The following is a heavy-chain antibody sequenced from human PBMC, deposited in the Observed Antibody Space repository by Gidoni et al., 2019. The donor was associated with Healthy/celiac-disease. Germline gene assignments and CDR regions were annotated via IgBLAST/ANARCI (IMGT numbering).Heavy chain of an antibody. CDR2: INHSGST. Sequence: QVQLQQWGAGLLKPSETLSLTCAVYGGSFSGSYWSWIRQPPGKGLEWIGEINHSGSTNYNPFLKSRVTISVDTSKNQFSLKLSSVTAADTAVYYCARGQSGSYGSYYYYYMDVWGKGTTVTVSS. CDR3: ARGQSGSYGSYYYYYMDV. CDR1: GGSFSGSY. J-gene: IGHJ6*03. V-gene: IGHV4-34*01. D-gene: IGHD1-26*01.